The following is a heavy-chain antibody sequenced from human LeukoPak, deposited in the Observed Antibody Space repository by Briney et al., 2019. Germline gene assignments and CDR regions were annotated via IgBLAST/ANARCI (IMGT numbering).Heavy chain of an antibody. CDR1: GFTFSSYG. V-gene: IGHV3-30*02. D-gene: IGHD3-3*01. CDR2: IRYDGSNK. Sequence: GGSLRLSCAASGFTFSSYGMHWVRQAPGKGLEWVAFIRYDGSNKYYADSVKGRFTISRDNSKNTLYLQMNSLRAEDTAVYYCANLPYYDFWSGYLPLDYWGQGTLVTVSS. J-gene: IGHJ4*02. CDR3: ANLPYYDFWSGYLPLDY.